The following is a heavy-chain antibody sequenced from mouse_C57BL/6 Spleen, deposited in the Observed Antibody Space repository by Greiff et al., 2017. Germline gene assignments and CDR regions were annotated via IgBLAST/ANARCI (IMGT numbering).Heavy chain of an antibody. CDR3: ASRSSGYAMDY. V-gene: IGHV1-4*01. J-gene: IGHJ4*01. D-gene: IGHD3-2*02. CDR2: INPSSGYT. Sequence: VQLQQSGAELARPGASVKLSCKASGYTFTSYTMHWVKQRPGQGLEWIGYINPSSGYTKYNQKFKDKATLTADKSSSTAYMQLSSLTSEDSAVYYCASRSSGYAMDYWGQGTSVTVSS. CDR1: GYTFTSYT.